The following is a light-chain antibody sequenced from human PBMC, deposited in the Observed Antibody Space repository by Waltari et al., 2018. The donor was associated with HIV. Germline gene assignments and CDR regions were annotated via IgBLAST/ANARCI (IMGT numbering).Light chain of an antibody. V-gene: IGLV2-23*01. CDR2: QDT. Sequence: QSVLTQPASVSGSPGQSITISCSGTRSDVGAYNLVSLYRQNPGKAPQVIIFQDTKRPSGISDRFSGSKSGKTASLTISGLRLEDQGNYYCCSYAGRNTYVFGSGTEVSVL. J-gene: IGLJ1*01. CDR3: CSYAGRNTYV. CDR1: RSDVGAYNL.